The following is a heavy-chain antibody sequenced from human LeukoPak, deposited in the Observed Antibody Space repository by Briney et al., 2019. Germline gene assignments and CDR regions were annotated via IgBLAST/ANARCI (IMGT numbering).Heavy chain of an antibody. CDR3: AKDLKGYDEH. Sequence: GGSLRLSCAASGFTFSNDGMHWVRQARGKGLEWVAGISHDGSEKYYADSVKGRFSVSRDNSKNKVYLQMKNLRGEDTAVYYCAKDLKGYDEHWGQGTLVTVSS. CDR1: GFTFSNDG. D-gene: IGHD5-12*01. CDR2: ISHDGSEK. V-gene: IGHV3-30*18. J-gene: IGHJ4*02.